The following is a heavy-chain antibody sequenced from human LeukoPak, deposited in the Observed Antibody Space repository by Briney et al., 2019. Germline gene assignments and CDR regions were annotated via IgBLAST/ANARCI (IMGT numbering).Heavy chain of an antibody. J-gene: IGHJ6*04. CDR2: IIPILGIA. CDR3: AREGMDV. CDR1: GGTFSSYA. V-gene: IGHV1-69*04. Sequence: ASVKVSCKASGGTFSSYAISWVRQAPGQGLEWMGRIIPILGIANYAQKLQGRVTMTTDTSTSTAYMELRSLRSDDTAVYYCAREGMDVWGKGTTVTVSS.